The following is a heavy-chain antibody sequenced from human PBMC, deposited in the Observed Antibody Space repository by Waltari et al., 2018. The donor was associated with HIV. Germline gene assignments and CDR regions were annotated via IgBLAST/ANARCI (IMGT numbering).Heavy chain of an antibody. D-gene: IGHD1-1*01. Sequence: EVRLVQSGGGLVKPGESLTLSCTASGFNFNLFSMPWVRLAPGKGREWVSSFSRGTSYSYYSDAVKGRFTVSRDNAKNSLLLQLNTLTAEDTALYYCVRDRTSLTTGDFESWGQGAPVTVSS. CDR2: FSRGTSYS. J-gene: IGHJ4*02. CDR3: VRDRTSLTTGDFES. V-gene: IGHV3-21*02. CDR1: GFNFNLFS.